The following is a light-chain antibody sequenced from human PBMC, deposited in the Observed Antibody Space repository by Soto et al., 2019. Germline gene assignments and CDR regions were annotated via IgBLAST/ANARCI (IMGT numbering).Light chain of an antibody. CDR3: QQYYSYPPIT. CDR1: QGISSY. V-gene: IGKV1-8*01. Sequence: AIRITQSPASLSASTGDRVTITCRASQGISSYLAWYQQKPGKAPKLLIYAASTLQSGVPSRFRGSGSGTDFTLTISCLQSEDFATYYCQQYYSYPPITFGQGTRLEV. J-gene: IGKJ5*01. CDR2: AAS.